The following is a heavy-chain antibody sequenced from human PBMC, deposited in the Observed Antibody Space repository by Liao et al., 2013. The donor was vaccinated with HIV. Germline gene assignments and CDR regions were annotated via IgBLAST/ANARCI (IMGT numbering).Heavy chain of an antibody. V-gene: IGHV4-61*02. Sequence: QLQLQESGPGEVKPLQTLALTCTVSGGSISSVDYYWSWIRQAPGRGLEWIGRIYTSGSTNYNPSLKSRVTMSVDTSKNQFSLKLSSVTAADTAVYYCARDLGKNPPKLEDGDYRYYYYMDVWGKGTTVTVSS. J-gene: IGHJ6*03. D-gene: IGHD4-17*01. CDR2: IYTSGST. CDR1: GGSISSVDYY. CDR3: ARDLGKNPPKLEDGDYRYYYYMDV.